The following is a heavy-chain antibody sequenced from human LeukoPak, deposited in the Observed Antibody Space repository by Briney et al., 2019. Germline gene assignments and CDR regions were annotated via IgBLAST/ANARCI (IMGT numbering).Heavy chain of an antibody. CDR1: GFTFTDYS. Sequence: GRSLRLSCAASGFTFTDYSMTWVRQAPGKGLEWVSSISTVSTYTFYSDSAKGRFTITRDNAKNTLYLQMSSLSAEDTGVYYCARDGSGFYLYYYMDVWGRGTTVTVSS. J-gene: IGHJ6*03. V-gene: IGHV3-21*01. D-gene: IGHD6-25*01. CDR3: ARDGSGFYLYYYMDV. CDR2: ISTVSTYT.